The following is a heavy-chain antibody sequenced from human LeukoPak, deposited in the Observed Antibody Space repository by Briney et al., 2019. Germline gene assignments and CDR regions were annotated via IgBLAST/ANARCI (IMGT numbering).Heavy chain of an antibody. CDR3: TRDRRDGYNYVDY. CDR2: IYYSGST. CDR1: GGSISSYY. J-gene: IGHJ4*02. D-gene: IGHD5-24*01. Sequence: TSETLSLTCTVSGGSISSYYWSWIRQPPGKGLEWIGYIYYSGSTNYNPSLKSRVTISVDTSKNQFSLKLNSVTAADTAVYYCTRDRRDGYNYVDYWGQGTLVTVSS. V-gene: IGHV4-59*01.